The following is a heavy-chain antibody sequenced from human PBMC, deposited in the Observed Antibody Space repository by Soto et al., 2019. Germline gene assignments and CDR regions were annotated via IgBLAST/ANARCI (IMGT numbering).Heavy chain of an antibody. CDR3: ARDRPLRGSRTDAFDI. Sequence: LRLSCAASGFTFSDYYMSWIRQAPGKGLEWVSYISSSGSTIYYADSVKGRFAISRDNAKNSLYLQMNSLRAEDTAVYYCARDRPLRGSRTDAFDIWGQGTMVTV. D-gene: IGHD6-13*01. V-gene: IGHV3-11*01. J-gene: IGHJ3*02. CDR2: ISSSGSTI. CDR1: GFTFSDYY.